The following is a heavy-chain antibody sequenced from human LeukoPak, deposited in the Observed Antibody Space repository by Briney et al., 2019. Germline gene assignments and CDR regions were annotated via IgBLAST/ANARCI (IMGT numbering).Heavy chain of an antibody. CDR2: ISSRGYTI. J-gene: IGHJ4*02. CDR3: ASQEGVRYFDY. CDR1: GFNFSDKH. D-gene: IGHD3-10*01. V-gene: IGHV3-11*01. Sequence: GGSLRLSCAASGFNFSDKHMSWVRQAPGKGLEWVSYISSRGYTIYYADSVKGRFTISRDNAKNFLFLQMTSLRAEDTAVYYCASQEGVRYFDYRGQGTLVTVSS.